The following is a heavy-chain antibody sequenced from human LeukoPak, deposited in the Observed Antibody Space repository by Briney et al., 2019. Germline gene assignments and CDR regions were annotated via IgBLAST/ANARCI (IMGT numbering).Heavy chain of an antibody. V-gene: IGHV4-59*12. J-gene: IGHJ6*03. CDR2: IYYSGST. CDR1: GGSISSYY. D-gene: IGHD6-19*01. Sequence: SETLSLTCTVSGGSISSYYWSWIRQPPGKGLEWIGYIYYSGSTNCNPSLKSRVTISVDTSKNQFSLKLSSVTAADTAVYYCARTGRSGIAVAGTDYYYYYYMDVWGKGTTVTISS. CDR3: ARTGRSGIAVAGTDYYYYYYMDV.